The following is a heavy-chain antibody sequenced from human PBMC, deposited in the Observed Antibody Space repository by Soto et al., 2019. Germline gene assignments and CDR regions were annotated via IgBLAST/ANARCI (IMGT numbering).Heavy chain of an antibody. J-gene: IGHJ4*02. Sequence: GGSLRLSCSASGFTFSSYAMQWVRQAPGKGLEYVSAVTYKGDSTFYADSVKGRFTISRENSKNTLYLQMGSLRAQDTAVYYCVKAATGSGSYFWTFLDFWGQGTLVTVSS. CDR3: VKAATGSGSYFWTFLDF. V-gene: IGHV3-64D*08. CDR2: VTYKGDST. CDR1: GFTFSSYA. D-gene: IGHD3-10*01.